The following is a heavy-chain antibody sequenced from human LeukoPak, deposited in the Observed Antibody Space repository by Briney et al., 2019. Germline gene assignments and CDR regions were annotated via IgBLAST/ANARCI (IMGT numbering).Heavy chain of an antibody. CDR3: AKDVVPDSGWDLDY. V-gene: IGHV3-23*01. J-gene: IGHJ4*02. Sequence: GGSLRLSCAASGFTFSTYSMSWVRQGPGKGLEWVSSIYPSGDSTFYADSVKGRFTISRDNSKNTLYLQMSSLRTEDTAIYYCAKDVVPDSGWDLDYWGQGTLVTVSS. CDR1: GFTFSTYS. D-gene: IGHD6-19*01. CDR2: IYPSGDST.